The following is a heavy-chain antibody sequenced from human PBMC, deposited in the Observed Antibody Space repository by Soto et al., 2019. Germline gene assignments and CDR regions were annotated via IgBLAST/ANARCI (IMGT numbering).Heavy chain of an antibody. CDR3: ARDMIHTPGYFDWSPPLYGMDV. D-gene: IGHD3-9*01. CDR2: IKQDGSEK. V-gene: IGHV3-7*05. J-gene: IGHJ6*02. Sequence: PGGSLRLSCAASGFTFSSYWMSWVRQAPGKGLEWVANIKQDGSEKYYVDSVKGRFTISRDNAKNSLYLQMNSLRAEDTAVYYCARDMIHTPGYFDWSPPLYGMDVWGQGTTVTVSS. CDR1: GFTFSSYW.